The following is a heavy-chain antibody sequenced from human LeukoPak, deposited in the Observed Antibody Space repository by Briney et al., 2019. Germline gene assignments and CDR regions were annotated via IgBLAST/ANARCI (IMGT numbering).Heavy chain of an antibody. J-gene: IGHJ4*02. V-gene: IGHV4-59*01. Sequence: ETLSLTCTVSGGSINGYYWTWIRQPPGKGLEWIGSVYYSASTNYNPSLKSRVTISVDTSKKQFSLRLSSVTTAETAVYYCARGIMTTVPTFDSWGQGTLVTVSS. CDR2: VYYSAST. CDR3: ARGIMTTVPTFDS. CDR1: GGSINGYY. D-gene: IGHD4-17*01.